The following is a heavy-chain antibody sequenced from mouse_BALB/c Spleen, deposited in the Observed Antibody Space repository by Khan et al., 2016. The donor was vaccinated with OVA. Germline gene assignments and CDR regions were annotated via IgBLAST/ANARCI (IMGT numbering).Heavy chain of an antibody. Sequence: QVQLQQSGPGLVAPSQSLSITCTVSGFSLTDYGVSWIRQPPGKGLEWLGVIWGGGSTYYNSALKSRLSISKDNSKSQVFLKMNSLQTDDTAMYYWAKPFYAHYFAMDYWGQGTSVTVSS. CDR1: GFSLTDYG. J-gene: IGHJ4*01. CDR2: IWGGGST. CDR3: AKPFYAHYFAMDY. V-gene: IGHV2-6-5*01. D-gene: IGHD2-10*01.